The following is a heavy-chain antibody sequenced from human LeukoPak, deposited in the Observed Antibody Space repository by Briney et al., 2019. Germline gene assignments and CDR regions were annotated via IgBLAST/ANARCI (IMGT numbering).Heavy chain of an antibody. V-gene: IGHV3-7*01. CDR2: IKEDGSEK. D-gene: IGHD6-13*01. J-gene: IGHJ4*02. CDR1: GFTFSNYW. Sequence: GGSLSLSCAASGFTFSNYWMSWVRQAPGKGLEWVANIKEDGSEKYYVDSVKGRFTISRDNAKNSLYLQMNSLRAEDTAVYYCARVTLYSSSWPFPYYFDYWGQGTLVTVSS. CDR3: ARVTLYSSSWPFPYYFDY.